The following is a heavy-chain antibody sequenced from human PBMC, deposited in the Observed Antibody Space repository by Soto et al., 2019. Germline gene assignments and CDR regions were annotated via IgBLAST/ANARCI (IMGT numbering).Heavy chain of an antibody. CDR1: GFTFSSYA. V-gene: IGHV3-30-3*01. D-gene: IGHD5-18*01. Sequence: GGSLRLSCAASGFTFSSYAMHWVRQAPGKGLEWVAVISYDGSNKYYADSVKGRFTISRDNSKNTLYLQMNSLRAEDTAVYYCARPPLGYSYLYYLDYWGQGTLVTVSS. CDR3: ARPPLGYSYLYYLDY. CDR2: ISYDGSNK. J-gene: IGHJ4*02.